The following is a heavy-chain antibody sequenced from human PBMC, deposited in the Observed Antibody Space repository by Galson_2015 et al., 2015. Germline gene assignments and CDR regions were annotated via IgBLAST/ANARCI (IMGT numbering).Heavy chain of an antibody. CDR3: ARDGPGVLRFLDV. J-gene: IGHJ6*04. D-gene: IGHD3-3*01. Sequence: SLRLSCAASGFTFRDYSMNWVRQAPGKGLEWISYISNGGSTIYYADFVKGRFTISRDNAKNSLYLQMNSLRDEDTAVYYCARDGPGVLRFLDVWGKGTTVTVSS. V-gene: IGHV3-48*02. CDR1: GFTFRDYS. CDR2: ISNGGSTI.